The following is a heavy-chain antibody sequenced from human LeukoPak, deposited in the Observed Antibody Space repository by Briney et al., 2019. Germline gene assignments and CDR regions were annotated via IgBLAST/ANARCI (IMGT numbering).Heavy chain of an antibody. V-gene: IGHV4-4*07. Sequence: SETLSLTCTVSGGSISGYYWSWIRQPAGKGLEWIGRIYTSGSTNYNPSLKSRVTISVDTSKNQFSLKLSSVTAADTAVYYCARDGYCSSTSCYDAFDIWGQGTMVTVSS. CDR3: ARDGYCSSTSCYDAFDI. J-gene: IGHJ3*02. CDR2: IYTSGST. CDR1: GGSISGYY. D-gene: IGHD2-2*03.